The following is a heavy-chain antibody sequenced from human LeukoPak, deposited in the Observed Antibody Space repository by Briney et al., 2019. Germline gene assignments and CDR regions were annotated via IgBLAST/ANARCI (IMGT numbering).Heavy chain of an antibody. Sequence: SVKVSCKASGGTFSSYAISWVRQATGQGLEWMGGIIPIFGTANYAQKFQGRVTITADESTSTAYMELSSLRSEDTAVYYCARGGGTMIVVNWFDPWGQGTLVTVSS. V-gene: IGHV1-69*13. J-gene: IGHJ5*02. D-gene: IGHD3-22*01. CDR3: ARGGGTMIVVNWFDP. CDR2: IIPIFGTA. CDR1: GGTFSSYA.